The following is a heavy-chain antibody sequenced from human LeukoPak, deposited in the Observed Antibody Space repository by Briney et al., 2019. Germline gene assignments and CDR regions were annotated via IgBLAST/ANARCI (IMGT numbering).Heavy chain of an antibody. J-gene: IGHJ3*02. V-gene: IGHV4-59*08. CDR1: GGSISTYY. CDR3: AVNLTRRTFDI. Sequence: SETLSLTCTVSGGSISTYYWSWIRQSPGKGLEWIGSIYYSGSTNYNPSLKSRVTISVDTSKNQFSLELSSVTAADTAVYYCAVNLTRRTFDIWGQGTMVTVSS. D-gene: IGHD1-1*01. CDR2: IYYSGST.